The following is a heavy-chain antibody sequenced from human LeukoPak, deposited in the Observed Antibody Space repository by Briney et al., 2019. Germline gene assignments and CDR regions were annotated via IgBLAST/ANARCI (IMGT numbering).Heavy chain of an antibody. J-gene: IGHJ4*02. V-gene: IGHV3-53*04. CDR1: GFTVSTNY. Sequence: PGGSLRLSCAVSGFTVSTNYMSWVRQAPGKGLEWVSVMYSGGSTYYADSVKGRFTISRHNSKNTLYLEINNLRPDDTAVYYCARGGGDYNPFDYWGQGTLVTVSS. CDR3: ARGGGDYNPFDY. D-gene: IGHD4-17*01. CDR2: MYSGGST.